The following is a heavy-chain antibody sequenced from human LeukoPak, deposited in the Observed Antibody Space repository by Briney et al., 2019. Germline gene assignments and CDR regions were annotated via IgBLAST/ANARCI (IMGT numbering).Heavy chain of an antibody. Sequence: SETLSLTCTVSGGSISSNSYYWGWIRQPPGKGLEWIGTINKSGSTYYNPSLKSRVTISVDTSKNHFSLKLRSVTAADTAVYYCARLRYSGYDSDAFDIWGQGTMVTVSS. D-gene: IGHD5-12*01. CDR3: ARLRYSGYDSDAFDI. CDR2: INKSGST. V-gene: IGHV4-39*07. J-gene: IGHJ3*02. CDR1: GGSISSNSYY.